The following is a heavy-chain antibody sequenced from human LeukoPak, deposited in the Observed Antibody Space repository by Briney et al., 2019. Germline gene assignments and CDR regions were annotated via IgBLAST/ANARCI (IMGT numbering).Heavy chain of an antibody. CDR1: GFTVSSNY. V-gene: IGHV3-53*01. Sequence: GGSLRLSCAASGFTVSSNYMGWVRQAPGKGLEWVSVTYSGGSTYYADSVKGRFTISRDNSKNTLYLQMNSLRAEDTAVYYCASHLPAHHWGQGTLVTVSS. CDR2: TYSGGST. J-gene: IGHJ5*02. CDR3: ASHLPAHH.